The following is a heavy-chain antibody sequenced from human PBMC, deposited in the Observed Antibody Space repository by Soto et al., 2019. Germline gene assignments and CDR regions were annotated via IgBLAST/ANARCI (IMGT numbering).Heavy chain of an antibody. V-gene: IGHV4-59*01. Sequence: QVQLQESGPGLVKPSETLSLTCTVSGGSISSYYWSWIRQPPGKGLEWIGYIYYSGSTNYNPTLKGRVTISLTRSKSQFSRKCSSVTAVASAVYYGGSGSTGLDAFDIWGRGTMVTVSS. CDR3: GSGSTGLDAFDI. CDR1: GGSISSYY. CDR2: IYYSGST. D-gene: IGHD1-26*01. J-gene: IGHJ3*02.